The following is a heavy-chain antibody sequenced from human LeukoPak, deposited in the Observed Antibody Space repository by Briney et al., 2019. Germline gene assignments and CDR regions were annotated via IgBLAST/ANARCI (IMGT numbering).Heavy chain of an antibody. J-gene: IGHJ5*02. CDR2: IYGSGST. D-gene: IGHD1-1*01. V-gene: IGHV4-59*02. CDR3: AREGTSGTHLNWFDP. CDR1: GGSVSSYY. Sequence: PSETLSLTCTVSGGSVSSYYWSWIRQPPGKGLEWIGHIYGSGSTNYNPSLKSRVTLSVDTSKNQFSLKLSSVTAADTAVYYCAREGTSGTHLNWFDPWGQGTLVTVSS.